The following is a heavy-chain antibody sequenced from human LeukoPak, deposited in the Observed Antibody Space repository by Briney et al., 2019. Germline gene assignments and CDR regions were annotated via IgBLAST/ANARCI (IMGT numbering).Heavy chain of an antibody. CDR3: AKDVISQYYFDY. Sequence: GGSLRLSCAASGFTFSSYGMHWVRQAPGKGLEWVAVIWYDGSNKYYADSVKGRFTISRDNSKNTLYLQMNSLRAEDTAEYYCAKDVISQYYFDYWGQGTLVTVSS. V-gene: IGHV3-33*06. CDR1: GFTFSSYG. D-gene: IGHD2-21*01. CDR2: IWYDGSNK. J-gene: IGHJ4*02.